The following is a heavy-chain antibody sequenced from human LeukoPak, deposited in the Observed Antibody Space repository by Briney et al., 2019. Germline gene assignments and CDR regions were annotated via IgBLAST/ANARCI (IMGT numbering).Heavy chain of an antibody. Sequence: ASVKVSCKASGYTFTGYYMHWVRQAPGQGLEWMGWINPNSGGTNYAQRFQGRVTMTRDTSISTAYMELRSLRSDDTAVYYCARVLDGGSSSYYFDYWGQGTLVTVSS. CDR2: INPNSGGT. CDR1: GYTFTGYY. CDR3: ARVLDGGSSSYYFDY. V-gene: IGHV1-2*02. J-gene: IGHJ4*02. D-gene: IGHD1-26*01.